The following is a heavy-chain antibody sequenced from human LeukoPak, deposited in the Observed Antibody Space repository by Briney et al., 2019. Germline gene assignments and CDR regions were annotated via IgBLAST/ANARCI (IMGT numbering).Heavy chain of an antibody. CDR2: MKQDGSEK. J-gene: IGHJ4*02. Sequence: GGSLRLSCAAPGFTFSSYWMSWVRQAPGQGLEWVANMKQDGSEKYFVDSVRGRFTISRDNAKNSLYLQMNSLRAEDTAVYYCARGQNDYVWGNYRPAYFDYWGQGTLVTVSS. CDR3: ARGQNDYVWGNYRPAYFDY. V-gene: IGHV3-7*01. D-gene: IGHD3-16*02. CDR1: GFTFSSYW.